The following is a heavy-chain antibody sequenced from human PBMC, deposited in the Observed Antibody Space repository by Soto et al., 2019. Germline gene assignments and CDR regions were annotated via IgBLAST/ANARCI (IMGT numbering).Heavy chain of an antibody. CDR3: SAGRGLTRDD. Sequence: PSETPSLTCTVSGCSISSGDYYWSWILHPPGKGLEWIGYIYYSGSTYYNPSLKSRVTISVDTSKNQFSLKLSSVTAADTAVYYGSAGRGLTRDDRGKGTLVT. CDR2: IYYSGST. CDR1: GCSISSGDYY. D-gene: IGHD3-10*01. J-gene: IGHJ4*02. V-gene: IGHV4-30-4*03.